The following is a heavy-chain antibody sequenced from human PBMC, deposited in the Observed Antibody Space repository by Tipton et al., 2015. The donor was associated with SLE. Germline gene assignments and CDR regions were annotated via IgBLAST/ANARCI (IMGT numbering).Heavy chain of an antibody. J-gene: IGHJ4*02. D-gene: IGHD6-19*01. V-gene: IGHV1-2*06. CDR2: MNPNSGGT. CDR3: ARVGIGWFHFDY. Sequence: QVQLVQSGAEVKKSGASVKVSCKASGYNFNAYYIHWVRQAPGHGLEWMGQMNPNSGGTHYAQSFQGRVTMTGDTSVSTAYMELSGLRSDDTAVYFCARVGIGWFHFDYWGQGALVTVSS. CDR1: GYNFNAYY.